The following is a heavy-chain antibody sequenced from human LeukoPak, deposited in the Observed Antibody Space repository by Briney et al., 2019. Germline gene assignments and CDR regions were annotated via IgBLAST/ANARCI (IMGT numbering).Heavy chain of an antibody. V-gene: IGHV3-23*01. D-gene: IGHD2-15*01. J-gene: IGHJ4*02. Sequence: PGGSLRLSCEASGFTFSTFAMIWVRQPPGKGLEWVSSIFPSGGEIHYADSVKGRFTISRDSSKNTLFLQMSRLRPEDAAVYYCAKAPVTTCRGAFCYPFDYWGLGTLVTVSS. CDR3: AKAPVTTCRGAFCYPFDY. CDR2: IFPSGGEI. CDR1: GFTFSTFA.